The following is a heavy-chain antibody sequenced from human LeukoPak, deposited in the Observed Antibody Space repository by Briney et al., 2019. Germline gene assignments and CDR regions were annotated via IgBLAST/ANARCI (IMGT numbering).Heavy chain of an antibody. CDR1: GFTFSDSY. Sequence: GGSLRLSCAASGFTFSDSYMTWIRQAPGKGLEWVSYISNSGSSIYYADSVKGRFTTSRDNAKSSLYLQMNSLRAEDTAVYYCARVLLPGMVRGDHDAFDIWGQGTMVTVSS. V-gene: IGHV3-11*04. CDR2: ISNSGSSI. CDR3: ARVLLPGMVRGDHDAFDI. D-gene: IGHD3-10*01. J-gene: IGHJ3*02.